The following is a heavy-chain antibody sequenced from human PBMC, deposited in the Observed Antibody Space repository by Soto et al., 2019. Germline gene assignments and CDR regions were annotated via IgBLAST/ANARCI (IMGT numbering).Heavy chain of an antibody. V-gene: IGHV3-33*01. CDR2: IWYDGSNK. Sequence: QVQLVESGGGVVQPGRSLRLSCAASGFTFSSYGMHWVRQAPGKGLEWVAVIWYDGSNKYYADSVKGRFTISRDNSKNTLYLQMNSLRAEDTAVYYCARDESSSWYLLGPGYWGQGTLVTVSS. CDR3: ARDESSSWYLLGPGY. J-gene: IGHJ4*02. D-gene: IGHD6-13*01. CDR1: GFTFSSYG.